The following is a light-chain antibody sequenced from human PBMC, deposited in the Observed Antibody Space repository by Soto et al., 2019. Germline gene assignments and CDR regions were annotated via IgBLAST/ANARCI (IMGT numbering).Light chain of an antibody. Sequence: QSALTQPASVSGSPGQPITISCTGTSSDVGGYNYVSWYQHHPGKAPNLMIFDVSNRPSGFSNRFSGSKSGNTASLTISGLQPEDEADYYCSSYTTSNTRQIVFGTGTKLTVL. CDR2: DVS. CDR3: SSYTTSNTRQIV. CDR1: SSDVGGYNY. V-gene: IGLV2-14*03. J-gene: IGLJ1*01.